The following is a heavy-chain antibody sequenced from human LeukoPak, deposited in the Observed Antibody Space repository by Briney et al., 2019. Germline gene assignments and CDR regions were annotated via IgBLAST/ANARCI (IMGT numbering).Heavy chain of an antibody. D-gene: IGHD6-13*01. CDR1: GGSISSGGYY. V-gene: IGHV4-31*03. CDR2: IYYSGST. J-gene: IGHJ4*02. Sequence: PSQTLALTRTVSGGSISSGGYYCSWIRQHPGKGVEWIGYIYYSGSTYYNPSLKSRVTISVDTSKNQFSLKLSSVTAADTAVYYCARVAAAGHLPFASRGQGTLVTVSS. CDR3: ARVAAAGHLPFAS.